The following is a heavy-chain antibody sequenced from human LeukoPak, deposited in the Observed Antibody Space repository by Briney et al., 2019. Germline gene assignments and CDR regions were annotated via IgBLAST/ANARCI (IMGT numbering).Heavy chain of an antibody. CDR2: ISYDRSNK. D-gene: IGHD2-2*02. V-gene: IGHV3-30-3*01. CDR3: ASYIFVLDYFDY. CDR1: GFTFSSYA. J-gene: IGHJ4*02. Sequence: PGGSLRLSCAASGFTFSSYAMPWVRQAPGKGLEWVAVISYDRSNKYYADSVKGRFTISRDNSKNTLYLQMNSLRAEDTAVYYCASYIFVLDYFDYWGQRTLVTVSS.